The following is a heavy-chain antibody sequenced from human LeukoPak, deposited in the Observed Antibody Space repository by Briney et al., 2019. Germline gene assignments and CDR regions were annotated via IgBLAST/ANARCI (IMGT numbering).Heavy chain of an antibody. CDR1: GGTFSSYA. Sequence: SVKVSCKASGGTFSSYAISWVRQAPGQGLEWMGGIIPIFGTANYAQKFQGRVTITTDESTSTAYMELSSLRSEDTAVYSCARLPFNSGYEYFDYWGQGILVTVSS. J-gene: IGHJ4*02. D-gene: IGHD5-12*01. V-gene: IGHV1-69*05. CDR3: ARLPFNSGYEYFDY. CDR2: IIPIFGTA.